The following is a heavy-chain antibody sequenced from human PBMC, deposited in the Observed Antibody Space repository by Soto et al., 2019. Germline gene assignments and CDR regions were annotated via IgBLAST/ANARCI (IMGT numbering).Heavy chain of an antibody. V-gene: IGHV3-30*18. Sequence: QVQLVESGGGVVQPGRSLKLSCAASGFTFSSYGMHWVRQAPGKGLEWVAVISYDGSDKYYADSVKGRFTISRDDSKNTLYLQMNSLRAEGTAVYYCAKTAGYDYVWGSSGLDPWGQGTLVTVSS. CDR3: AKTAGYDYVWGSSGLDP. CDR1: GFTFSSYG. D-gene: IGHD3-16*01. CDR2: ISYDGSDK. J-gene: IGHJ5*02.